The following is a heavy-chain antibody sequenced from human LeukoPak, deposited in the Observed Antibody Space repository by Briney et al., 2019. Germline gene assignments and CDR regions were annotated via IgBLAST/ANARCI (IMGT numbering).Heavy chain of an antibody. V-gene: IGHV1-58*02. J-gene: IGHJ4*02. Sequence: SVKVSCKASGFTFASSPMQWVRQARGQRLEWIGWIVVGSGNTNYAQKFQERVTITRDMSTSTAYMELNSLRSEDTAVYYCASGSGWYSPDYWGQGTLVTASS. CDR3: ASGSGWYSPDY. D-gene: IGHD6-19*01. CDR1: GFTFASSP. CDR2: IVVGSGNT.